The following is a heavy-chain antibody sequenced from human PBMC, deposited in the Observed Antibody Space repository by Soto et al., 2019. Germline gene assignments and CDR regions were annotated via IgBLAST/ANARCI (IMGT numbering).Heavy chain of an antibody. CDR3: AREMWTLNGPQNFFDY. Sequence: ASVKVSCKASGYTFTSFGITWVRQAPGQGLEWMGWISPNSGDTRYAQNLQGRVTMTTDKYTSTAYMELRSLTSDGTALYYCAREMWTLNGPQNFFDYWGQGALVTVSS. CDR2: ISPNSGDT. V-gene: IGHV1-18*01. CDR1: GYTFTSFG. D-gene: IGHD2-21*01. J-gene: IGHJ4*02.